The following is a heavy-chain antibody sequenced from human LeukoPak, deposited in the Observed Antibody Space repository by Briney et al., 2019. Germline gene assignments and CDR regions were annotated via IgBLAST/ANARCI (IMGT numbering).Heavy chain of an antibody. CDR1: AFTFSNYW. V-gene: IGHV3-74*01. Sequence: GGSLRLSCAASAFTFSNYWMHWVRQGPGKGLVWVSRINGGGSSTAYADSVKGRFTISRDNAKNTLYLQISSLRAEDTAVYYCAREWRGFGGLYDFDYWGQGTLVTVSS. CDR2: INGGGSST. J-gene: IGHJ4*02. D-gene: IGHD3-10*01. CDR3: AREWRGFGGLYDFDY.